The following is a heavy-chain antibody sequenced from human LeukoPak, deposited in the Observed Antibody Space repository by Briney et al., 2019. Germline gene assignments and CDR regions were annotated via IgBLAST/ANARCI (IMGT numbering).Heavy chain of an antibody. J-gene: IGHJ4*02. CDR1: GFTFSSYG. CDR2: IRYDGSNK. Sequence: GGSLRLSCAASGFTFSSYGMHWVRQAPGKGLEWVAFIRYDGSNKYYADSVKGRFTISRDNSKNTLYLQMNSLRAEDTAVYYCAKDQGGAAAANVGTFDYWGQGTLVTVSS. D-gene: IGHD6-13*01. CDR3: AKDQGGAAAANVGTFDY. V-gene: IGHV3-30*02.